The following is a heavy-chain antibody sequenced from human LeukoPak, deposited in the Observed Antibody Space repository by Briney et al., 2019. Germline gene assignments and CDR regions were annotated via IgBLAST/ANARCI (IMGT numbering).Heavy chain of an antibody. CDR3: AKDKVRLITFGGVIVDY. CDR1: GFTFSSYA. J-gene: IGHJ4*02. CDR2: ISGSGGST. V-gene: IGHV3-23*01. D-gene: IGHD3-16*02. Sequence: GGSLRLSCAASGFTFSSYAMSWVRQAPGKGLEWVSAISGSGGSTYYADSVKGRFTISRDNSKNTLYLQMNSLRAEGTAVYYCAKDKVRLITFGGVIVDYWGQGTLVTVSS.